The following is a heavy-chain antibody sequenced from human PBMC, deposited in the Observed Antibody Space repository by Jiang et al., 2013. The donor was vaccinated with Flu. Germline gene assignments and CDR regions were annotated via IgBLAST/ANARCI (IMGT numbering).Heavy chain of an antibody. D-gene: IGHD2-2*01. Sequence: SGAEVKKPGASVKVSCNTSGYTFSSYTMHWVRQAPGQRLEWMGWINTGNGNTKFCQNFRGRVTLTSDTSARAAYMELSSLGSEDTAVYYCAIAGHQKFLIYWGQGSLVTVSS. J-gene: IGHJ4*02. CDR3: AIAGHQKFLIY. CDR1: GYTFSSYT. V-gene: IGHV1-3*04. CDR2: INTGNGNT.